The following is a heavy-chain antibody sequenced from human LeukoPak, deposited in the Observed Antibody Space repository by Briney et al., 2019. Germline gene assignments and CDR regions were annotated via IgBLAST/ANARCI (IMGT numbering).Heavy chain of an antibody. CDR2: ISGDGGST. CDR1: GFTFDDYA. J-gene: IGHJ4*02. D-gene: IGHD3-22*01. Sequence: GGSLRLSCAASGFTFDDYAMHWVRQAPGKGLEWVSLISGDGGSTYYADSVKGRFTISRDNSKNSLYLQMNSLRTEDTALYYCARDLNPYYYDSSGYYLYYWGQGTLVTVSS. V-gene: IGHV3-43*02. CDR3: ARDLNPYYYDSSGYYLYY.